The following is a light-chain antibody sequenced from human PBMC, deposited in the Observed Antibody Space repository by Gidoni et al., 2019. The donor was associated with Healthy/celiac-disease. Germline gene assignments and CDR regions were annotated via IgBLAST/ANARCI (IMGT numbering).Light chain of an antibody. CDR1: SSDVGSYNL. Sequence: QSALTQPASVSGSPGQSITISCTGTSSDVGSYNLVPWYQQHPGKAPKLMIYEGSKRPSGVSNRCSGSKSGNTASLTISGLRAEDEADYYCCSYAGSSTVVFGGGTKLTVL. V-gene: IGLV2-23*01. CDR3: CSYAGSSTVV. J-gene: IGLJ2*01. CDR2: EGS.